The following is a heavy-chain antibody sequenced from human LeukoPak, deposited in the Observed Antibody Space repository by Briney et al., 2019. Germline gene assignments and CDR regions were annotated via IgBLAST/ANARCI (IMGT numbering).Heavy chain of an antibody. CDR2: INHGGST. V-gene: IGHV4-34*01. Sequence: SETLSLTCAVYGGSFSGYHWSWIRQPPGKGLEWIGEINHGGSTNYNPSLKSRVTISVDTSKNQFSLKLSSVTAADTAVYYCAREPDYQDAFDIWGQGTMVTVSS. J-gene: IGHJ3*02. CDR3: AREPDYQDAFDI. CDR1: GGSFSGYH. D-gene: IGHD4-11*01.